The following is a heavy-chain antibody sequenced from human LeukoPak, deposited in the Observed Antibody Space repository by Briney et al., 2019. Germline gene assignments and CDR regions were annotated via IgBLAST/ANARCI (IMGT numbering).Heavy chain of an antibody. CDR2: IYYSGST. V-gene: IGHV4-31*03. J-gene: IGHJ4*02. CDR1: GGSISSGGYY. Sequence: PSQTLSLTCTVSGGSISSGGYYWSWIRQHPGKGLEWTGYIYYSGSTYYNPSLKSRVTISVDTSKNQFSLKLSSVTAADTAVYYCASSYNWNDVGMEGPFDYWGQGTLVTVSS. D-gene: IGHD1-1*01. CDR3: ASSYNWNDVGMEGPFDY.